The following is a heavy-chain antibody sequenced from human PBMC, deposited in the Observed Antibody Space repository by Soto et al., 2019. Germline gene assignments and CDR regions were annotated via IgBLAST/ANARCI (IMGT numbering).Heavy chain of an antibody. CDR2: ISHSGST. V-gene: IGHV4-34*01. CDR3: ATSPGGPLLWFGELIPAFDP. D-gene: IGHD3-10*01. Sequence: SETLSLTCAVYGGSFGSYYWSWIRQPPGKGLEWIGEISHSGSTNYNPSLKSRVTISVDTSKNQFSLKLSSVTAADTAMYYCATSPGGPLLWFGELIPAFDPWGQGTLVTVSS. CDR1: GGSFGSYY. J-gene: IGHJ5*02.